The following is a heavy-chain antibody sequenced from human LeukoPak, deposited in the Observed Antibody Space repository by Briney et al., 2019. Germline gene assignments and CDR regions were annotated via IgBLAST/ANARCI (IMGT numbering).Heavy chain of an antibody. CDR2: ITSSSTTI. Sequence: GGSLRLSCATSGFTFTSHSMNWVRQAPGKGLEWVSFITSSSTTIYYADSGKGRFTIPRDDSKNTLFLQVNGLKTEDTAVYYCTTGDRYCTGGSCYFYAFHIWGQGTRVTVSS. J-gene: IGHJ3*02. D-gene: IGHD2-15*01. V-gene: IGHV3-48*01. CDR3: TTGDRYCTGGSCYFYAFHI. CDR1: GFTFTSHS.